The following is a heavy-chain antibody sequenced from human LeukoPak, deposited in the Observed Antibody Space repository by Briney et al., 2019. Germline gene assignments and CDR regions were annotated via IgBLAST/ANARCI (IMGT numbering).Heavy chain of an antibody. Sequence: TGGSLRLSCAASGFIVSLNYMNWVRQAPGKGLEWVSILYSGSDTYYADSVKGRFTISRDSSKNMLFLHMNSLRAEDTAVYYCARVGDHFHWYLDLWGRGTLDTVSS. J-gene: IGHJ2*01. CDR2: LYSGSDT. V-gene: IGHV3-53*01. D-gene: IGHD3-3*02. CDR3: ARVGDHFHWYLDL. CDR1: GFIVSLNY.